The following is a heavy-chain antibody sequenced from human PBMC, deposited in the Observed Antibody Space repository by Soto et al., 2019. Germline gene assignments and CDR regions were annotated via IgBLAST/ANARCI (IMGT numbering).Heavy chain of an antibody. CDR1: GFSLSTSGVG. D-gene: IGHD3-16*01. V-gene: IGHV2-5*02. Sequence: QITLKESGPTLVKPTQTLTLTCTFSGFSLSTSGVGVGWIRQPPGKALEWLALIYWDDAKHYSPSLKSRLTITKDTSKNQVVLIMTNMDPVDTATYYWAHKGGGDRILDYWGQGTRVTVSS. CDR2: IYWDDAK. J-gene: IGHJ4*02. CDR3: AHKGGGDRILDY.